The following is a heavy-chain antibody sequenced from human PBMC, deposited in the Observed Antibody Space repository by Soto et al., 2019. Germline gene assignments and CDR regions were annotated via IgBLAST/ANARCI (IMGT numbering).Heavy chain of an antibody. CDR2: INHSGST. D-gene: IGHD5-12*01. CDR1: GGSFSGYY. V-gene: IGHV4-34*01. J-gene: IGHJ4*02. CDR3: ARGGWLQPTRKAIFS. Sequence: SETLSLTCAVYGGSFSGYYWSWIRQPPGKGLEWIGEINHSGSTNYNTSLKSRVTISVDTSKNQFSLKLSSVTAADTAVYYCARGGWLQPTRKAIFSWGQGTLVTLSS.